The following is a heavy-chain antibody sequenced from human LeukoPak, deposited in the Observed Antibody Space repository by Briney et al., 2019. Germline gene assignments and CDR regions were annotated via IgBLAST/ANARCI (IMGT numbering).Heavy chain of an antibody. D-gene: IGHD3-10*01. CDR3: AKLRGSGGHSGGPDY. J-gene: IGHJ4*02. CDR2: ISGSGGST. CDR1: GFTFSSYA. V-gene: IGHV3-23*01. Sequence: PGGSLRLSCAASGFTFSSYAMSWVRQAPGKGLEWVSAISGSGGSTYDADSVKGRFAISRDNSKNTLYLQMNSLRADDTAVYYCAKLRGSGGHSGGPDYWGQGTLVTVSS.